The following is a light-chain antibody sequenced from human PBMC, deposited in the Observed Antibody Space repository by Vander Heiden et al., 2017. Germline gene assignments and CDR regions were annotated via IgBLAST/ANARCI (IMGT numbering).Light chain of an antibody. CDR2: WAS. V-gene: IGKV4-1*01. CDR3: HQYSSTPRT. Sequence: DIVMTQSPDSLAESLGERAPINCKSSQSVLYSPNNKNYLAWYQQKPGQPPKLLIYWASTRQSGVPDRFSGSGSGTDFTLTISRLQAEDVAVYFCHQYSSTPRTFGQGTKVEIK. J-gene: IGKJ1*01. CDR1: QSVLYSPNNKNY.